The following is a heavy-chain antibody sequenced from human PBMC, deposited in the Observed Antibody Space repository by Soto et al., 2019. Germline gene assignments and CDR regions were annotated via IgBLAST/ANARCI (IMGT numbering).Heavy chain of an antibody. CDR3: ARATGVDY. CDR2: ISSSSSYI. Sequence: PGGSLILSCAASGFTFSSYSMNWVRQAPGKGLEWVSSISSSSSYIYYADSVKGRFTISRDNAKNPLYLQMNSLRAEDSAVYYCARATGVDYWGQGTLVTVSS. V-gene: IGHV3-21*01. D-gene: IGHD4-17*01. J-gene: IGHJ4*02. CDR1: GFTFSSYS.